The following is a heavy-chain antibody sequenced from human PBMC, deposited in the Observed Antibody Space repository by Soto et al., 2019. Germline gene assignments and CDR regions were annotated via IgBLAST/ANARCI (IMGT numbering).Heavy chain of an antibody. V-gene: IGHV3-9*01. Sequence: HPGGSMRLSCVASGLTFDDYAMHWVRQAPGKGLEWVSGISWNGVSIGYADSVKGRFTISRDNAKNSLYLQMTSLRVEDTSLYYCAKDSGLPYSYYYGMDVWGQGTTVTVSS. D-gene: IGHD3-9*01. CDR2: ISWNGVSI. J-gene: IGHJ6*02. CDR1: GLTFDDYA. CDR3: AKDSGLPYSYYYGMDV.